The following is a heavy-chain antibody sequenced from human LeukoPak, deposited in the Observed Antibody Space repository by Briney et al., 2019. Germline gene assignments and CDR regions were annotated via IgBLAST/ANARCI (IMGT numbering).Heavy chain of an antibody. V-gene: IGHV3-38-3*01. Sequence: GGSLRLSCAASGFTVSSNEMSWVRQAPGKGLEWVSSISGGSTNYADSRKGRLTISRDNAKNTLYLQMSSLRAEDTAVYYCAKIDAYWGPGTLVTVSS. CDR2: ISGGST. CDR1: GFTVSSNE. CDR3: AKIDAY. J-gene: IGHJ4*02.